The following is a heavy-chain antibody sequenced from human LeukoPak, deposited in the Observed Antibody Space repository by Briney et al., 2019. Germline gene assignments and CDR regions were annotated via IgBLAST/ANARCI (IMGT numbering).Heavy chain of an antibody. Sequence: SETLSLTCTVSGGSISSSSYYWGWIRQPPGKGLEWIGSIYYSGSTYYNPSLKSRVTISVDTSKNQFSLKLSSVTAADTAVYYCAREYPEYYYDSSGFIDYWGQGTLVTVSS. J-gene: IGHJ4*02. CDR2: IYYSGST. CDR1: GGSISSSSYY. D-gene: IGHD3-22*01. V-gene: IGHV4-39*07. CDR3: AREYPEYYYDSSGFIDY.